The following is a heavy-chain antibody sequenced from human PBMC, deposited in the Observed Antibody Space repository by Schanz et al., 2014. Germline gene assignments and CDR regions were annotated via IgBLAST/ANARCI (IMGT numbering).Heavy chain of an antibody. CDR1: GGTFNSYT. J-gene: IGHJ4*02. CDR2: IIPILGIA. D-gene: IGHD6-13*01. V-gene: IGHV1-69*02. Sequence: QVQLVQSGAEVKKPGSSMKVSCKASGGTFNSYTISWVRQAPGQGLEWMGRIIPILGIANYAQKFQGRVTNTADKSTFTAYMDVSSLRSEDTAVYYCASSGAGYSSSWDFDYWGQGTLVTVSS. CDR3: ASSGAGYSSSWDFDY.